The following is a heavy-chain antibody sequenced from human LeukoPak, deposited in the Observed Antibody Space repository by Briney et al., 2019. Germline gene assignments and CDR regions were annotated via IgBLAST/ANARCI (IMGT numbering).Heavy chain of an antibody. D-gene: IGHD3-10*01. Sequence: SETLSLTCTVSGVSISSSNSYWGWIRQPPWKGLEWIGSIYYSGNTYYNASLKSQVPISIDTSKNQFSLKLSSVTAADTAVYYCARGRYYYGSGSYLPYYYYMDVWGKGTTVTVSS. CDR1: GVSISSSNSY. CDR2: IYYSGNT. CDR3: ARGRYYYGSGSYLPYYYYMDV. J-gene: IGHJ6*03. V-gene: IGHV4-39*01.